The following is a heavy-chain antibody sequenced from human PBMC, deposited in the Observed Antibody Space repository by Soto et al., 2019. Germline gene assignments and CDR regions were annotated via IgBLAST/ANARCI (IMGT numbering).Heavy chain of an antibody. J-gene: IGHJ4*02. Sequence: PSETLSLTCTVSGGSISSYYWSWIRQPPGKGLEWIGYIYYSGSTNYNPSLKSRVTISVDTSKNQFSLKLSSVTAADTAVYYCARGTMVRGFDYWGQGTPVTVSS. V-gene: IGHV4-59*01. CDR3: ARGTMVRGFDY. D-gene: IGHD3-10*01. CDR1: GGSISSYY. CDR2: IYYSGST.